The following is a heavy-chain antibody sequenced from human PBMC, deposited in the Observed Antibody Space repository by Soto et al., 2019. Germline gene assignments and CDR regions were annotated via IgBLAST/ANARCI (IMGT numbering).Heavy chain of an antibody. J-gene: IGHJ6*02. CDR2: IYSAGNT. Sequence: EVQLVESGGDLVQPGGSLRLSCAASGFTVSSNYMSWVRQAPGKGLEWISIIYSAGNTYYADSVKGRFTISRDNSKNTLYLQMISLGVEDTAVYYCARDFVVGGPTINYYYGMDVWGQGTTVTVSS. CDR1: GFTVSSNY. D-gene: IGHD1-26*01. V-gene: IGHV3-66*01. CDR3: ARDFVVGGPTINYYYGMDV.